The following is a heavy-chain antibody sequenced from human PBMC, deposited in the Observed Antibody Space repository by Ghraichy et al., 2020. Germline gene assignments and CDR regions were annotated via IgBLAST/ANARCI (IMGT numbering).Heavy chain of an antibody. D-gene: IGHD2-2*02. CDR3: ARESYCSSSSCYRYTFDI. CDR1: GFTFSSYT. CDR2: ISRSSSTI. J-gene: IGHJ3*02. V-gene: IGHV3-48*01. Sequence: GGSLRLSCVASGFTFSSYTMNWVRQAPGKGLEWVSYISRSSSTIYYADSMKGRFTISRDNAKNSLYLQMNNLRAEDTALYYCARESYCSSSSCYRYTFDIWGQGTMVTVSS.